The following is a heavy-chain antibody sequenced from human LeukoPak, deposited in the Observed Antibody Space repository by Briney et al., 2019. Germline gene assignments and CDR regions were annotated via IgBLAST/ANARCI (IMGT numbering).Heavy chain of an antibody. V-gene: IGHV1-18*01. CDR3: ARFLEYSSGWYRYYFDY. Sequence: ASVKVSCKASGYTFTSYGISWVRQAPGQGLEWMGWISAYNGNTNYAQKLQGRVTMTTDTSTSTAYMELRSLRSDDTAAYYCARFLEYSSGWYRYYFDYWGQGTLVTVSS. J-gene: IGHJ4*02. CDR1: GYTFTSYG. D-gene: IGHD6-19*01. CDR2: ISAYNGNT.